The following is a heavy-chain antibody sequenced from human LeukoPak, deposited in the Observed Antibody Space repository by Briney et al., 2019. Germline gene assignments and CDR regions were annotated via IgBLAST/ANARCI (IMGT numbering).Heavy chain of an antibody. J-gene: IGHJ4*02. CDR1: GFTFSDYW. CDR3: AKDMAEGSSWYQVDY. D-gene: IGHD6-13*01. CDR2: IKQDGSEK. Sequence: GGSLRLSCAASGFTFSDYWMSWVRQAPGKGLEWVASIKQDGSEKYYVDSVKGRFTISRDNAKNSLYLQMNSLRAEDTALYYCAKDMAEGSSWYQVDYWGQGTLVTVSS. V-gene: IGHV3-7*03.